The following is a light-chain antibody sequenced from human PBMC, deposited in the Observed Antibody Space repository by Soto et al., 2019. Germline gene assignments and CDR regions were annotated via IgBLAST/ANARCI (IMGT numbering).Light chain of an antibody. CDR1: QSVSSD. Sequence: EIVMTQSPATLSVSPGEGATLSCRASQSVSSDLAWYQQKPGQAPRLLIYGVSTRATGIPARFSGSGSGTEFTLTISSLQSEDFAIYYCQQYTNWPPYTFGQGTRLEIK. V-gene: IGKV3-15*01. J-gene: IGKJ2*01. CDR3: QQYTNWPPYT. CDR2: GVS.